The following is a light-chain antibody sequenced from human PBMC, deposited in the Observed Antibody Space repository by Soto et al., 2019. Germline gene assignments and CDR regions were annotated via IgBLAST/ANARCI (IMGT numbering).Light chain of an antibody. J-gene: IGKJ2*02. V-gene: IGKV1-5*01. CDR1: QGISSW. Sequence: DIQMTQSPSTLSASVGDRVTITCRASQGISSWLAWYQQKPGKAPKLLIYYASSLESGVPSRFSGSGSGTEFTLTISSLQPDDFATYYCQQYNSYSSTFGQGTKLEIK. CDR2: YAS. CDR3: QQYNSYSST.